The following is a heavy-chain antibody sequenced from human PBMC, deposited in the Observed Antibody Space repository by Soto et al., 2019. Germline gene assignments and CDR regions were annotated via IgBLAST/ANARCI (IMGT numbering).Heavy chain of an antibody. Sequence: SETLSLTCTVSGGSISSYYWSWIRQPPGKGLEWIGYIYYSGSTNYNPSLKSRVTISVDTSKNQFSLKLSSVTAADTAVYYCARALGSSGYSNWFDPWGQGTLVTVSS. V-gene: IGHV4-59*01. J-gene: IGHJ5*02. CDR1: GGSISSYY. CDR2: IYYSGST. CDR3: ARALGSSGYSNWFDP. D-gene: IGHD3-22*01.